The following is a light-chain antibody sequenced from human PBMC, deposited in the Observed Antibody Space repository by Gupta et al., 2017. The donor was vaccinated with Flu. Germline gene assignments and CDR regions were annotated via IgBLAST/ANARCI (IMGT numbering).Light chain of an antibody. Sequence: QSVLTQPPSASGTPGQWVTISCSGSSSSIGGNAVNWYQQLPGTAPKLLIYSNNQRPSGVPDRFFGSKSGTSASLAISGLQSEDEADYDCAAWDDSLNGYVFGTGTKVTVL. CDR1: SSSIGGNA. CDR2: SNN. CDR3: AAWDDSLNGYV. J-gene: IGLJ1*01. V-gene: IGLV1-44*01.